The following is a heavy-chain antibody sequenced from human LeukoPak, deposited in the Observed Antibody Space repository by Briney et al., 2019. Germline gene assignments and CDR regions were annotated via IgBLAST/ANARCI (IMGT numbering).Heavy chain of an antibody. J-gene: IGHJ4*02. CDR2: ISSGSSAI. CDR1: GFTVSSNH. CDR3: ARGHTAVTRHFDF. D-gene: IGHD4-17*01. V-gene: IGHV3-21*01. Sequence: GGSLRLSCAASGFTVSSNHISWVRQAPGRGPEWVSIISSGSSAIFSADALKGRFTISRDDAKNLLYLDMNSMRAEDTAVYYCARGHTAVTRHFDFWGQGTLVTVSS.